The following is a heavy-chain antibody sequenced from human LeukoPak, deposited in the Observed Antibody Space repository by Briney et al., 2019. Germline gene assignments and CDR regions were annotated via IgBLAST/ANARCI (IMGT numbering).Heavy chain of an antibody. D-gene: IGHD3-9*01. CDR2: INPNSGGT. CDR3: ARGEANGLRYFDWLLD. V-gene: IGHV1-2*06. CDR1: GYTFTGYY. Sequence: GASVKVSCKASGYTFTGYYMHWVRQAPGQGLECMGRINPNSGGTNYAQKFQGRVTMTRDTSISTAYMELRRLRADDTAVYYCARGEANGLRYFDWLLDWGQGTLVTVSS. J-gene: IGHJ4*02.